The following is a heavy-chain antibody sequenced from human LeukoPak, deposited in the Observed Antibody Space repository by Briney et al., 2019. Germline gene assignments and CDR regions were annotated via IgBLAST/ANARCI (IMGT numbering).Heavy chain of an antibody. D-gene: IGHD3-3*01. CDR3: ARDDFWSGSNDY. CDR2: INPNSGGT. CDR1: GYTFTDYY. Sequence: ASVTVSYMPSGYTFTDYYMHGVSQAPGQGLEWMGWINPNSGGTNYAHKFQGRVTMTRDTSISTAYMELSRLRSDDTAVYYCARDDFWSGSNDYWGQGTLVTVSS. J-gene: IGHJ4*02. V-gene: IGHV1-2*02.